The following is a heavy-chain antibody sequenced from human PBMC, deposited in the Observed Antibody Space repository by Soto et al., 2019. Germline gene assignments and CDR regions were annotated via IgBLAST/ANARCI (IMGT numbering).Heavy chain of an antibody. D-gene: IGHD3-10*01. J-gene: IGHJ5*02. Sequence: PSETLSLTCDVYGGSFSGYYLSWIRQSPGKGLEWIGQIKHSGGTNYNPLLKSRVTISVDTPRNQFSLKLSSVTAADTAVYFCARTYYYRSGTYFAWFDPWGQGTLVTVSS. CDR3: ARTYYYRSGTYFAWFDP. V-gene: IGHV4-34*01. CDR2: IKHSGGT. CDR1: GGSFSGYY.